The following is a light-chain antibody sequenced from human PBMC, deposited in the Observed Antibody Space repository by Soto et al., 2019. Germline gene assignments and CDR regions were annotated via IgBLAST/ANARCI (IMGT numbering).Light chain of an antibody. CDR3: QQYSNKPRT. CDR2: GAS. CDR1: QSVSSGY. Sequence: IVFAQSPGTLSLSPGERATLSCRASQSVSSGYLAWYQQKPGQAPSLLIYGASSRATGIPDRFSSSGSGTELTLTTSSLQPDDYAAYFCQQYSNKPRTFGQGTKVDIK. J-gene: IGKJ1*01. V-gene: IGKV3-20*01.